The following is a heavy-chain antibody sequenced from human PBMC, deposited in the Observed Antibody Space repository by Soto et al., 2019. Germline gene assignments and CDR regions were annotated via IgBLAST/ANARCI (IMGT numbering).Heavy chain of an antibody. D-gene: IGHD4-4*01. CDR3: ARYLLLGVTLIPDS. CDR2: INPNSGGT. J-gene: IGHJ4*02. V-gene: IGHV1-2*02. Sequence: ASVKVSCKSSGYTLTGFYMHWVRQAPGQGLEWMGWINPNSGGTNYAQKFQGRVTMTRDTSISTVYMELSRLRSDDTAVYYSARYLLLGVTLIPDSWGQGTLVTVS. CDR1: GYTLTGFY.